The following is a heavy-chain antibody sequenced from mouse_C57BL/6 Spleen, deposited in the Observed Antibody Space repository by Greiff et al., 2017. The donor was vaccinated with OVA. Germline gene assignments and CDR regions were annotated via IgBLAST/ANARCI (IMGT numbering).Heavy chain of an antibody. J-gene: IGHJ4*01. CDR3: ARDYDYDEDYAMDY. Sequence: EVKLMESGGGLVKPGGSLKLSCAASGFTFSDYGMHWVRQAPEKGLEWVAYISSGSSTIYYAETVKGRFTISRDNAKNTLFLQMTSLRSEDTAMYYCARDYDYDEDYAMDYWGQGTSVTVSS. CDR1: GFTFSDYG. V-gene: IGHV5-17*01. CDR2: ISSGSSTI. D-gene: IGHD2-4*01.